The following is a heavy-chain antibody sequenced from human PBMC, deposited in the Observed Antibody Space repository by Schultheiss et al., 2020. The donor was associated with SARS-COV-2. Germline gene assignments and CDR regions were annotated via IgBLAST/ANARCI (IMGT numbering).Heavy chain of an antibody. J-gene: IGHJ3*02. CDR3: ARDLIIAAAGIGAFDI. D-gene: IGHD6-13*01. CDR2: ISSSGSTI. Sequence: GGSLRLSCAASGFTFSSYEMNWVRQAPGKGLEWVSYISSSGSTIYYADSVKGRFTISRDNAKNSLYLQMNSLRAEDTAVYYCARDLIIAAAGIGAFDIWGQGTMVTV. V-gene: IGHV3-48*03. CDR1: GFTFSSYE.